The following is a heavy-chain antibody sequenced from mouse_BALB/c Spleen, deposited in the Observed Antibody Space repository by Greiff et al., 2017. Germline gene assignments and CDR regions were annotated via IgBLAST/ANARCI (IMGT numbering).Heavy chain of an antibody. V-gene: IGHV5-17*02. CDR3: ARWIYAMDY. CDR1: GFTFSSFG. J-gene: IGHJ4*01. CDR2: ISSGSSTI. Sequence: EVKVVESGGGLVQPGGSRKLSCAASGFTFSSFGMHWVRQAPEKGLEWVAYISSGSSTIYYADTVKGRFTISRDNPKNTLFLQMTSLRSEDTAMYYCARWIYAMDYWGQGTSVTVSS.